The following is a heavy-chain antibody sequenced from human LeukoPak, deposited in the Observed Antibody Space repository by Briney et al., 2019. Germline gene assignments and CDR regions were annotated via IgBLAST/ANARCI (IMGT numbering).Heavy chain of an antibody. CDR2: FDPEDGET. D-gene: IGHD3-10*01. V-gene: IGHV1-24*01. CDR1: GYTFTSYY. J-gene: IGHJ4*02. CDR3: ATKPRPHPYYYGSGSYYNDY. Sequence: GASVKVSCKASGYTFTSYYMHWVRQAPGQGLEWMGGFDPEDGETIYAQKFQGRVTMTEDTSTDTAYMELSSLRSEDTAVYYCATKPRPHPYYYGSGSYYNDYWGQGTLVTVSS.